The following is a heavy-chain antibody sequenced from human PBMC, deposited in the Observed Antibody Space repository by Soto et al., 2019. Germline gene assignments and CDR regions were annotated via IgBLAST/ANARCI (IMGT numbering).Heavy chain of an antibody. CDR3: ARAGGMTVQYHYYGMDV. J-gene: IGHJ6*02. D-gene: IGHD1-20*01. Sequence: VASVKVSCKASGYTFTNYYMHWVRQAPGQGLEWMGIITPSGGSTTYAQKFQGRLTMTRDTSTSTVYMDLSSLRSEDTAVYYCARAGGMTVQYHYYGMDVWGQGTTVTVSS. CDR2: ITPSGGST. CDR1: GYTFTNYY. V-gene: IGHV1-46*01.